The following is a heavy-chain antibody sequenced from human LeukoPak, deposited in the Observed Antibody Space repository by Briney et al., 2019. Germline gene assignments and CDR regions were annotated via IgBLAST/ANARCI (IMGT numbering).Heavy chain of an antibody. D-gene: IGHD1-14*01. V-gene: IGHV3-21*06. Sequence: GGSLRLSCAASGFSFSIYSMNWVRQAPGKGLEWVPCITSNSNTRYADSVKGRFTVSRDNAQNSLFLQMDSLRGEDTAVYYCARDLRTFYGMDLWGQGTTVTVFS. CDR1: GFSFSIYS. CDR3: ARDLRTFYGMDL. J-gene: IGHJ6*02. CDR2: ITSNSNT.